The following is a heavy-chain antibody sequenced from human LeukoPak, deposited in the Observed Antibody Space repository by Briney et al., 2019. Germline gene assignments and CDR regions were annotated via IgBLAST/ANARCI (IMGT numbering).Heavy chain of an antibody. V-gene: IGHV4-30-2*01. J-gene: IGHJ4*02. CDR1: GGSVSSGSYY. CDR3: AGLSGYDSSGYYYADFDY. D-gene: IGHD3-22*01. CDR2: IYHSGST. Sequence: PSETLSLTCTVSGGSVSSGSYYWSWIRQPPGKGLEWIGYIYHSGSTYYNPSLKSRVTISVDRSKNQFSLKLSSVTAADTAVYYCAGLSGYDSSGYYYADFDYWGQGTLVTVSS.